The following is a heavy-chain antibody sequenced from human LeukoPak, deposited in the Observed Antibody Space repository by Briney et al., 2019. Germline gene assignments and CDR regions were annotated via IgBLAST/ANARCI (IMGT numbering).Heavy chain of an antibody. J-gene: IGHJ4*02. D-gene: IGHD2-2*03. CDR1: GFTFSSYA. CDR2: ISGSGGST. CDR3: AKDGYCSSTSCSPGFDY. V-gene: IGHV3-23*01. Sequence: GGPLRLSCAASGFTFSSYAMSRVRQAPGKGLEWVSAISGSGGSTYYADSVKGRFTISRDNSKNTLYLQMNSLRAEDTAVYYCAKDGYCSSTSCSPGFDYWGQGTLVTVSS.